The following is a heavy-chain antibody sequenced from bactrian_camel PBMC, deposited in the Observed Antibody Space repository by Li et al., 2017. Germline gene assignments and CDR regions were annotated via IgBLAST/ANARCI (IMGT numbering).Heavy chain of an antibody. V-gene: IGHV3S1*01. CDR2: IQTRGGNT. Sequence: HVQLVESGGGSARAGGTLTLSCAAAIDYSTTLCMAWFRQAPGKEREGVATIQTRGGNTYYADSVKGRFTIFKDNGKNTLYLQMNSLKPEDTAMYYCAAGVLPSYDGGQCSYYKSSTQGTQVTVS. D-gene: IGHD7*01. J-gene: IGHJ4*01. CDR1: IDYSTTLC.